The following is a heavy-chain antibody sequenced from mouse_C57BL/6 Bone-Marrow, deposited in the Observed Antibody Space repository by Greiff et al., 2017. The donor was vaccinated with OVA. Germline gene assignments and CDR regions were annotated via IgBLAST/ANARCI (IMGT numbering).Heavy chain of an antibody. D-gene: IGHD2-5*01. CDR1: GYTFTSYW. J-gene: IGHJ1*03. Sequence: QVQLQQSGAELAKPGASVKLSCKASGYTFTSYWMHWVKQRPGQGLEWIGYINPSSGYTKYNQKFKDKATVTADKSSSTAYMQLSSLTYEDSAVYYCARDYSNYGYFDVWGTETTVTVSS. CDR3: ARDYSNYGYFDV. V-gene: IGHV1-7*01. CDR2: INPSSGYT.